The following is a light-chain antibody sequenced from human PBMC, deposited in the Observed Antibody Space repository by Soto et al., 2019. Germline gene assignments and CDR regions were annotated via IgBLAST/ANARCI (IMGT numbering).Light chain of an antibody. CDR3: ATWDDRLSANV. Sequence: QPVLTQPPSASGTPGQRVTISCSGSSSNIEPNFVYWYQQLPGAAPRLLLYRTDQRPSGVPDRFSGSKSGTSASLAISELRPEDEADYFCATWDDRLSANVFGGGTQLTVL. V-gene: IGLV1-47*01. CDR1: SSNIEPNF. J-gene: IGLJ7*01. CDR2: RTD.